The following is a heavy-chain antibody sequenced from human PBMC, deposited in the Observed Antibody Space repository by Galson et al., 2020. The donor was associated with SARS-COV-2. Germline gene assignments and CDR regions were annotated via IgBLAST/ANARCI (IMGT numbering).Heavy chain of an antibody. V-gene: IGHV1-18*01. Sequence: APSKVASRASGTTRTTEAIRSGPEAPGQGHEWRVGSSGYRGYTKYAQKLQGRVTMTTDTSTITAYMELRSLRSDDTAVYYCARDSERLSPDSSSSGYHYYGMDVWGQGTTVNVSS. CDR3: ARDSERLSPDSSSSGYHYYGMDV. J-gene: IGHJ6*02. CDR1: GTTRTTEA. D-gene: IGHD6-6*01. CDR2: SSGYRGYT.